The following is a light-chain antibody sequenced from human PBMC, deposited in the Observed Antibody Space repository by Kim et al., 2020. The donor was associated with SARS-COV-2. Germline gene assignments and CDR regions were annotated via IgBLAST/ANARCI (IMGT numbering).Light chain of an antibody. J-gene: IGLJ1*01. CDR2: SDS. CDR1: DIGGKS. CDR3: QVWDTRSDHYV. Sequence: APGGTASITCGGNDIGGKSVHWYQQRPGQAPVLVIYSDSDRPSGIPERFSGSNSVNTATLTISSVEAGDEADYYCQVWDTRSDHYVFGPGTKVTVL. V-gene: IGLV3-21*04.